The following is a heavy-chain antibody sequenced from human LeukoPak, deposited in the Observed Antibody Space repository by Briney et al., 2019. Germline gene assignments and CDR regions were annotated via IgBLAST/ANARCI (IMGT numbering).Heavy chain of an antibody. CDR3: ARESAGIAAAGTVDY. Sequence: ASVKVSCKASGYTFTSYDINWVRQDTGQGLEWMGWMNPNSGNTGYAQKFQGRVTMTRNTSISTAYMELSSLRSEDTAVYYCARESAGIAAAGTVDYWGQGTLVTVSS. J-gene: IGHJ4*02. D-gene: IGHD6-13*01. V-gene: IGHV1-8*01. CDR2: MNPNSGNT. CDR1: GYTFTSYD.